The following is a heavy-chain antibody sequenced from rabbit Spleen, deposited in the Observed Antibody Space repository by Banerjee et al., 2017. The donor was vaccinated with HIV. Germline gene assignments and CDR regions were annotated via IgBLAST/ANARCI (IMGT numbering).Heavy chain of an antibody. V-gene: IGHV1S45*01. CDR1: GFTINKNDY. J-gene: IGHJ4*01. D-gene: IGHD1-1*01. Sequence: QEQLKESGGGLVQPGGSLALTCKASGFTINKNDYMCWVRQAPGKGLEWIGCIYNGDGSSYYANWVNGRFTISKTSPTTVTLQMTSLTAADTATYFCARDDGSGHYINGYFNLWGQGTLVTVS. CDR3: ARDDGSGHYINGYFNL. CDR2: IYNGDGSS.